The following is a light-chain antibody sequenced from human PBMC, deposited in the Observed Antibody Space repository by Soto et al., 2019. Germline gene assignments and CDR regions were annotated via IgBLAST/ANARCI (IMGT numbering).Light chain of an antibody. J-gene: IGLJ3*02. CDR1: SRDVGGYKY. Sequence: QSALTQPASVSGSPGQSITISCSGTSRDVGGYKYVSWYQQHPGKAPKLMIYEVTNRPSGVSNRFSGSKSGNTASLTISGLQAEDEADYYCSSYANSIVVFGGGTQLTVL. CDR2: EVT. CDR3: SSYANSIVV. V-gene: IGLV2-14*01.